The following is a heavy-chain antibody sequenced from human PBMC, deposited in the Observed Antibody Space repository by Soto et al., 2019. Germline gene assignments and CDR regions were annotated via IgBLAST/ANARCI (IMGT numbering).Heavy chain of an antibody. Sequence: QVQLVQSGAEVKKPGASVRVSCKASGYTFTYYYMHWVRQAPGQGLEWMGIINPSGGSTNYAQKFQGRVTMTRDTSTSTVYMELSSLRSDDTAVYYCARVQGTTGTTNLYWYFDLWGRGTLVTVSS. CDR1: GYTFTYYY. CDR3: ARVQGTTGTTNLYWYFDL. J-gene: IGHJ2*01. CDR2: INPSGGST. D-gene: IGHD1-1*01. V-gene: IGHV1-46*01.